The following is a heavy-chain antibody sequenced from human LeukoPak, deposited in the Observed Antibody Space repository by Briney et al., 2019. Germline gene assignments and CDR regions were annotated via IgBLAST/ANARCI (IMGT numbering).Heavy chain of an antibody. Sequence: SVKVSCKASGGTFGSYAFSWVRQAPGQGLEWVGGILPIFNTTHYAQKLQGRVTITADASTRTVYLEVNTLGSEDTAVYYCARGFGVTTMTYFDYWGRGTPLTVSS. D-gene: IGHD2-21*02. J-gene: IGHJ4*02. V-gene: IGHV1-69*01. CDR3: ARGFGVTTMTYFDY. CDR1: GGTFGSYA. CDR2: ILPIFNTT.